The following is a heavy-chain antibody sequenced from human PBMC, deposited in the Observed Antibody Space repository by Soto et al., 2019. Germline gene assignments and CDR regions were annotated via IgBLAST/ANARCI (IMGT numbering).Heavy chain of an antibody. CDR1: GFSFISYA. Sequence: WGSLRLSCAASGFSFISYAISCVRHSPLKWLEWVSAISGSGGSTYYADSVKGRFTISRDNSKNTLYLQMNSLRAEDTAVYYCAKDLSYSSSWYRGDAFDIWGQGTMVTVSS. D-gene: IGHD6-13*01. CDR3: AKDLSYSSSWYRGDAFDI. CDR2: ISGSGGST. V-gene: IGHV3-23*01. J-gene: IGHJ3*02.